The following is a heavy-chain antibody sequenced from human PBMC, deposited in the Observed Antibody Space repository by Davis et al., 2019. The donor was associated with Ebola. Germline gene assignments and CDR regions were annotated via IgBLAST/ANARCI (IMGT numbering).Heavy chain of an antibody. V-gene: IGHV6-1*01. D-gene: IGHD3-10*01. J-gene: IGHJ6*04. Sequence: HSQTLSLTCAISGDSVSSGGWNWIRQPPSRGLEWLGRTYYNSKWYNDYAVSVKSRITINPDTAKNQFSLQLNSVIPEDTALYYCARGWFRAGMDVWGEGTTVTVSS. CDR2: TYYNSKWYN. CDR3: ARGWFRAGMDV. CDR1: GDSVSSGG.